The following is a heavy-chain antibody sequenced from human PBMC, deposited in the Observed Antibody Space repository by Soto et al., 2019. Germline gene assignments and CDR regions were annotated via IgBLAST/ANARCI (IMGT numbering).Heavy chain of an antibody. J-gene: IGHJ6*03. CDR1: GGTFSSYA. Sequence: ASVKVSCKASGGTFSSYAISWVRQAPGQGLEWMGGIIPIFGIANYAQKFQGRVTITADKSTSTAYMELSSPRSEDTAVYSCARDNKDSIAARHPNSYYYYYMDVWGKGTTVTVSS. D-gene: IGHD6-6*01. CDR3: ARDNKDSIAARHPNSYYYYYMDV. CDR2: IIPIFGIA. V-gene: IGHV1-69*10.